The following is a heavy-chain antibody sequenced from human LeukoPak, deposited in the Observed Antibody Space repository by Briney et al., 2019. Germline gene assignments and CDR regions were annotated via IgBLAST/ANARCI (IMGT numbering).Heavy chain of an antibody. Sequence: SETLSLTCTVSGGSVSSGSYYWSWIRQPPGKGLEWIGYIYYSGSTNYNPSLKSRVTISVDTSKNQFSLKLSSVTAADTAVYYCARGLRGYSGYDFQDYWGQGTLVTVSS. D-gene: IGHD5-12*01. CDR3: ARGLRGYSGYDFQDY. V-gene: IGHV4-61*01. CDR2: IYYSGST. J-gene: IGHJ4*02. CDR1: GGSVSSGSYY.